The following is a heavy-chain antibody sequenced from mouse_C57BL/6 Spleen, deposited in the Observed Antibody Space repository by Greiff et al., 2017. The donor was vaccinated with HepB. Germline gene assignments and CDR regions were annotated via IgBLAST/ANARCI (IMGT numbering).Heavy chain of an antibody. CDR3: ARDWLTGGMDY. D-gene: IGHD4-1*01. CDR2: INPSNGGT. V-gene: IGHV1-53*01. CDR1: GYTFTSYW. J-gene: IGHJ4*01. Sequence: VQLQQPGTELVKPGASVKLSCKASGYTFTSYWMHWVKQRPGQGLEWIGNINPSNGGTNYNEKFKSKATLTVDKASSTAYRQLSSLTSEDSAVYYCARDWLTGGMDYWGQGTSVTVSS.